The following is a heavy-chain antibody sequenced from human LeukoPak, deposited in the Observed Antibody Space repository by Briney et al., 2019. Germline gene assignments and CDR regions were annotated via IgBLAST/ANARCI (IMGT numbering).Heavy chain of an antibody. D-gene: IGHD4-17*01. Sequence: PGGSLRLSCAASGFTFSSYAMSWVRQAPGKGLEWVSVIYSGGSTYYADSVKGRFTISRDNSKNTLYLQMNSLRAEDAAVYYCASYGDYLLTYMDVWGKGTTVTVSS. CDR3: ASYGDYLLTYMDV. CDR2: IYSGGST. CDR1: GFTFSSYA. J-gene: IGHJ6*03. V-gene: IGHV3-53*01.